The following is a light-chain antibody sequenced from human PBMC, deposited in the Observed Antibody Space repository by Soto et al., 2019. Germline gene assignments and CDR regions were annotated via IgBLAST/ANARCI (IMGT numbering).Light chain of an antibody. CDR1: SSDVGGYNY. Sequence: QSALTQPRSVSGSPGQSVTISCTGTSSDVGGYNYVSWYQQYPGKAPKLMIYDVSKRPSGVPDRFSGSMSGNTASLTISGRQAEDKADYYCYSYAGSYTFYVFGTGTKLTVL. J-gene: IGLJ1*01. V-gene: IGLV2-11*01. CDR2: DVS. CDR3: YSYAGSYTFYV.